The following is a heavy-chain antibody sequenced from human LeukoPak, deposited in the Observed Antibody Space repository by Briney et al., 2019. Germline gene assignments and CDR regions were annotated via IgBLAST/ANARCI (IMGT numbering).Heavy chain of an antibody. CDR2: VSNNGSNT. V-gene: IGHV3-64D*06. D-gene: IGHD2-2*01. J-gene: IGHJ5*02. Sequence: GGSLRLSCSASGFTFSSCSMHWVRQAPGKGLEYVSVVSNNGSNTYYADSVKGRFTISRDNLKNTLYLQMRSLRAEDTAVYYCARGHYQLSWGQGILVTVSS. CDR3: ARGHYQLS. CDR1: GFTFSSCS.